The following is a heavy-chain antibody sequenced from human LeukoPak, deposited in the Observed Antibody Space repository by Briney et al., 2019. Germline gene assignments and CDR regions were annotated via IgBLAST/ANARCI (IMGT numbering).Heavy chain of an antibody. V-gene: IGHV1-2*02. Sequence: ASVKVSCKASGYTFTSYGISWVRQAPGQGLEWMGWINPNSGGTNYAQKFQGRVTMTRDTSISTAYMELSRLRSDDTAVYYCAGLSSPLNLRYWYFDLWGRGTLVTVSS. J-gene: IGHJ2*01. CDR1: GYTFTSYG. D-gene: IGHD3-10*01. CDR3: AGLSSPLNLRYWYFDL. CDR2: INPNSGGT.